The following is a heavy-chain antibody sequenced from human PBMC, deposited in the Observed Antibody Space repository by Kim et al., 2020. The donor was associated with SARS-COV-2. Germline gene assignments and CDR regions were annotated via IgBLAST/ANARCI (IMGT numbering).Heavy chain of an antibody. V-gene: IGHV4-59*01. D-gene: IGHD6-13*01. Sequence: YNPSLKSRVTISVDTSKNQFSLKLSSVTAADTAVYYCAKIQQQPHDAFDIWGQGTMVTVSS. CDR3: AKIQQQPHDAFDI. J-gene: IGHJ3*02.